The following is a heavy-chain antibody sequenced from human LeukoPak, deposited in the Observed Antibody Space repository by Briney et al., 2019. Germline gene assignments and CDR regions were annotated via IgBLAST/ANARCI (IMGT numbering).Heavy chain of an antibody. J-gene: IGHJ3*02. Sequence: SLRLSCTDCGFYFGDYALSWFRQAPAEGLEGVGFSRSKAYGLSTEHAASVKSRFTNSNDDSNRIAYLPMNRLKAEDTAVYYCTRGGVTYYYGSGSPNPFDIWGRETVVSVSS. V-gene: IGHV3-49*03. D-gene: IGHD3-10*01. CDR1: GFYFGDYA. CDR3: TRGGVTYYYGSGSPNPFDI. CDR2: SRSKAYGLST.